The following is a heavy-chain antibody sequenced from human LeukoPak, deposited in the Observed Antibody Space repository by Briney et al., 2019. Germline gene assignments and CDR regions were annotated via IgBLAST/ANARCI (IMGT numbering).Heavy chain of an antibody. Sequence: SETLSLTCTVSGGSISGSSYYWGWIRQPPGKGLEWIGSIYYSGSTYYNPSLKSRVTISVDTSKNQFSLKLSSVTAADTAVYYCARRASYYDSSGYPAGAFDIWGQGTMVTVSS. D-gene: IGHD3-22*01. CDR2: IYYSGST. J-gene: IGHJ3*02. CDR3: ARRASYYDSSGYPAGAFDI. V-gene: IGHV4-39*01. CDR1: GGSISGSSYY.